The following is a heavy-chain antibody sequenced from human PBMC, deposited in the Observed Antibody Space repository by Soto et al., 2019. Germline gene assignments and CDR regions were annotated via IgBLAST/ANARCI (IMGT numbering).Heavy chain of an antibody. Sequence: SETLSLTCAASGGSFTSNNWWTCVRQPPGQGLEWIGEISRTGSTNYTPSLQSRVTISLDKSENQFSRNVTCLTAADTAFYYCARRDPGTSVAYWGQGTLVTVSS. CDR2: ISRTGST. V-gene: IGHV4-4*02. J-gene: IGHJ4*02. CDR3: ARRDPGTSVAY. CDR1: GGSFTSNNW. D-gene: IGHD1-7*01.